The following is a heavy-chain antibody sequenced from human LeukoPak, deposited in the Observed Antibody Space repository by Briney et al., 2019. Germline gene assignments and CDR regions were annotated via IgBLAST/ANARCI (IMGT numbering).Heavy chain of an antibody. CDR3: ARQGTYYDILTGYREPYYFDY. J-gene: IGHJ4*02. CDR1: GGSISSSSYY. D-gene: IGHD3-9*01. Sequence: SETLSLTCTVSGGSISSSSYYWGWIRQPPGKGLEWIGSIYYSGSTYYNPSLKSRVTISVDTSKNQFSLKLSSVTAADTAVYYCARQGTYYDILTGYREPYYFDYWGQGTLVTVSS. V-gene: IGHV4-39*01. CDR2: IYYSGST.